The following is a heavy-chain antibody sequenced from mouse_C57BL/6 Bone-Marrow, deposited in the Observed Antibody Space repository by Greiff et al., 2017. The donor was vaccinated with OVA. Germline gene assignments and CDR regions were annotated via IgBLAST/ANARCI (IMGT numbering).Heavy chain of an antibody. CDR2: IWGGGST. D-gene: IGHD2-3*01. V-gene: IGHV2-9*01. J-gene: IGHJ3*01. CDR3: AKGGWLTPFAY. CDR1: GFSLTSYG. Sequence: VKLVESGPGLVAPSQSLSITCNVSGFSLTSYGVDWVSQPPGKGLEWLGVIWGGGSTNYNSALLYRLSISKDNSKSQVFLKMNSLQTDDTAMYYCAKGGWLTPFAYWGQGTLVTVSA.